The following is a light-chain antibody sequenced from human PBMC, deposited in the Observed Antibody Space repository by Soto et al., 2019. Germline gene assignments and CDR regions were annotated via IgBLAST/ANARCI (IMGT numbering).Light chain of an antibody. Sequence: QSALTQPPSASGSPGQSVTISCTGTSSDVGGYNYVSWYQQHPGKAPKLMIYEVSKRPSGVPDRFSGSKSGNTASLTVSGLQADDEADYYCSSYAGSNNRVFGTGTKLTVL. J-gene: IGLJ1*01. CDR2: EVS. CDR1: SSDVGGYNY. CDR3: SSYAGSNNRV. V-gene: IGLV2-8*01.